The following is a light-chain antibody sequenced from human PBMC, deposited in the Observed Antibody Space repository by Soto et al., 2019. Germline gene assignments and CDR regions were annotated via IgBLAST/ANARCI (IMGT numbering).Light chain of an antibody. V-gene: IGLV2-23*02. CDR3: CSYARSSTLYV. J-gene: IGLJ1*01. CDR1: SSDVGSYNL. Sequence: QSALTQPPSVSGSPGQSITISCTGTSSDVGSYNLVSWYQQHPGKAPKLMIYEVNKRPSGVSNRFSGSKSGNTASLTISGLQAEDEADYYCCSYARSSTLYVFGSGTKLTVL. CDR2: EVN.